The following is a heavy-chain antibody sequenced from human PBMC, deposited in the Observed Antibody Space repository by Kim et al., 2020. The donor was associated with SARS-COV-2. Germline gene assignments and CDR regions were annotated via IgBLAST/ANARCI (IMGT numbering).Heavy chain of an antibody. J-gene: IGHJ4*02. V-gene: IGHV3-66*01. Sequence: GGSLRLSCAASGFTVSSNYMNWVRQAPGKGLEWVSVIYSGGSTYYADSVKGRFTISRDNSKNTLYLQMNSLRAEDTAVYYCARGGCVGGDCYLFDYWGQGTLVTVSS. CDR1: GFTVSSNY. CDR2: IYSGGST. D-gene: IGHD2-21*02. CDR3: ARGGCVGGDCYLFDY.